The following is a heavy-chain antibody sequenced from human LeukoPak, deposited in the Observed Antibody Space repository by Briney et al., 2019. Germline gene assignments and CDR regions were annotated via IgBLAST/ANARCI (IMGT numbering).Heavy chain of an antibody. J-gene: IGHJ4*02. Sequence: PSETLSLTCAVYGGSFSGYYWSWIRQPPGKGLEWIGEINHSGSTNYNPSLKSRVTISVDTSKNQFSLKLSSVTAADTAVYYCARGYSSGSWDYFDYWGQGTLVTVSS. CDR3: ARGYSSGSWDYFDY. CDR2: INHSGST. D-gene: IGHD6-19*01. CDR1: GGSFSGYY. V-gene: IGHV4-34*01.